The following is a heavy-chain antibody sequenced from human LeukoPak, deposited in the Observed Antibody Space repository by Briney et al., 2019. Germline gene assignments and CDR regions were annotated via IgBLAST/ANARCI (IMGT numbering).Heavy chain of an antibody. CDR2: MNPNSGNT. J-gene: IGHJ4*02. CDR3: AVAKGWEMATRIGVY. Sequence: ASVKVSCKASGYTFTSYDINWVRQATGQGLEWMGWMNPNSGNTGYAQKFQGRVTITRNTSISTAYTELSSLRSEDTAVYYCAVAKGWEMATRIGVYWGQGTLVTVSS. CDR1: GYTFTSYD. V-gene: IGHV1-8*03. D-gene: IGHD5-24*01.